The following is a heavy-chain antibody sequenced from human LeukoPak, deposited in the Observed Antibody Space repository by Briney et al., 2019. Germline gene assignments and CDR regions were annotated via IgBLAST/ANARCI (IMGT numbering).Heavy chain of an antibody. CDR1: GFTSSSYE. D-gene: IGHD6-6*01. Sequence: PGGSLRLSCAASGFTSSSYEMNWVRQALGKGLEWVSYISSGRTIYYADSVKGRFTISRDNAKNSLYLQMNSLRAEDTAVYYCARLYSSSSGKAFDIWGQGTMVTVSS. V-gene: IGHV3-48*03. CDR2: ISSGRTI. CDR3: ARLYSSSSGKAFDI. J-gene: IGHJ3*02.